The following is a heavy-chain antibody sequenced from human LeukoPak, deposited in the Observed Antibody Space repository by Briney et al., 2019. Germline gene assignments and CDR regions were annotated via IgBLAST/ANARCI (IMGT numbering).Heavy chain of an antibody. CDR3: ARELERGVSIFDY. CDR1: GYTFTGYY. J-gene: IGHJ4*02. CDR2: INPNSGGT. V-gene: IGHV1-2*02. D-gene: IGHD2-21*01. Sequence: GASVKVSCKASGYTFTGYYMHWVRQAPGQGLEWMGWINPNSGGTNYAQKFQGRVTMTRDTSISTAYMELSRLRSDDTAVYYCARELERGVSIFDYWGQGTLVTVSS.